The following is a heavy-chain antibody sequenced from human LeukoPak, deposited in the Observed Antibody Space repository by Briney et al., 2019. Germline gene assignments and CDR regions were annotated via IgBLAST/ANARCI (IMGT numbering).Heavy chain of an antibody. Sequence: PGGSLRLSCAASGFTFSSYGMHWVRQAPGKGLEWVAVIWYDGSNKYYADSVKGRFTISRDNSKNTLHLQMNSLRAEDTAVYYCARDLGFYYFDYWGQGTLVTVSS. CDR1: GFTFSSYG. CDR3: ARDLGFYYFDY. V-gene: IGHV3-33*01. CDR2: IWYDGSNK. D-gene: IGHD2-15*01. J-gene: IGHJ4*02.